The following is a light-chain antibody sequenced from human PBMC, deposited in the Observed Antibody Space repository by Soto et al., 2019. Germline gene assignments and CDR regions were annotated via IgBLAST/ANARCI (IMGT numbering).Light chain of an antibody. J-gene: IGKJ4*01. CDR2: GAS. V-gene: IGKV3-15*01. CDR3: QQYGSSPSLT. CDR1: QSFSSN. Sequence: EIVMTQSPATLSVSPGERATLSCRASQSFSSNLAWYQQKPGQAHRLLIYGASTRATGIPARFSGSGSGTEFTLTISSLQSEDFAMYYCQQYGSSPSLTFGGGTRWIS.